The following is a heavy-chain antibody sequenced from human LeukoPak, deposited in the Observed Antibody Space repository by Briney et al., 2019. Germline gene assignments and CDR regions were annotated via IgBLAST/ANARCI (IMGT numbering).Heavy chain of an antibody. J-gene: IGHJ4*02. V-gene: IGHV3-7*01. D-gene: IGHD3-22*01. CDR2: IKQDGSEK. CDR1: GFTFSSYW. CDR3: ARLYDGSAYHADHFDY. Sequence: PGGSLRLSCAASGFTFSSYWMSWVRQAPGKGLEWVANIKQDGSEKYYVDSAKGRFTISRDNSKSTLYLQMNSLRAEDTAVYYCARLYDGSAYHADHFDYWGQGTLVTVSS.